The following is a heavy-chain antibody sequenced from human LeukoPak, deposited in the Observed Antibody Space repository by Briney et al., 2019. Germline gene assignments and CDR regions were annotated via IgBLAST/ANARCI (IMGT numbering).Heavy chain of an antibody. CDR1: GYTFTGYY. CDR3: ARSPRITMVRGAHNWFDP. J-gene: IGHJ5*02. CDR2: TNRNSGGT. V-gene: IGHV1-2*02. Sequence: ASVKVSCKASGYTFTGYYMHWVRQAPGQGLEWMGWTNRNSGGTNYAQKFQGRVTMTRDTSISTAYMELSRLRSDDTDVYYCARSPRITMVRGAHNWFDPWGQGTLVTVSS. D-gene: IGHD3-10*01.